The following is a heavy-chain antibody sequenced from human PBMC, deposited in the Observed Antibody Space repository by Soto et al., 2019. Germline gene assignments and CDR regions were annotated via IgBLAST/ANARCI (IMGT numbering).Heavy chain of an antibody. CDR3: APEEMGAMSTLGSSPS. CDR2: IITLFETP. D-gene: IGHD3-16*01. V-gene: IGHV1-69*01. CDR1: GGTFSNYA. J-gene: IGHJ1*01. Sequence: QVQLVQSGAEVKKPGSSVKVSCKASGGTFSNYAFSWVRQAPGQGLEWMGGIITLFETPNYEQKFQGRLRITAEESPGTASMGLGSLGSEDTAVYYWAPEEMGAMSTLGSSPSWGQGTRFTVPS.